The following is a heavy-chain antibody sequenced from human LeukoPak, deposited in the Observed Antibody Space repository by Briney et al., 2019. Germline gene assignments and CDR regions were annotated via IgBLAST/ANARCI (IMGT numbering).Heavy chain of an antibody. CDR2: INPDGRTT. CDR1: GFTFNSYW. CDR3: ARVDGSGNSIFDY. Sequence: SGGSLRLSCAASGFTFNSYWMHWVRQPPGKGLVWVPRINPDGRTTNYADSVKGRFTISRDNAKNTLYLQMNSLRAEDTAIYYCARVDGSGNSIFDYWGQGTLVPVSS. D-gene: IGHD3-22*01. J-gene: IGHJ4*02. V-gene: IGHV3-74*01.